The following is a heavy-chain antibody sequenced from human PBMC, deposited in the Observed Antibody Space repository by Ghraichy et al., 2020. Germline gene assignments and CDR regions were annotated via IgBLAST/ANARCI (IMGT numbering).Heavy chain of an antibody. Sequence: LSLTCAASGFTFSSYWMHWVRQAPGKGLVWVSRINSDGSSTSYADSVKGRFTISRDNAKNTLYLQMNSLRAEDTAVYYCARDPDGDYFYDYWGQGTLVTVSS. CDR1: GFTFSSYW. V-gene: IGHV3-74*01. D-gene: IGHD4-17*01. J-gene: IGHJ4*02. CDR2: INSDGSST. CDR3: ARDPDGDYFYDY.